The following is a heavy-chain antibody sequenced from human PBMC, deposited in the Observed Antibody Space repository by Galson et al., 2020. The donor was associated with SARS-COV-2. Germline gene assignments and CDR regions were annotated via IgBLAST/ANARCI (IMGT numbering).Heavy chain of an antibody. CDR3: ARLPVVRGVDS. J-gene: IGHJ4*02. Sequence: TSETLSLTCTVSGCSISTYYWSCIRQPPVKGLEWIGYLYYGGNTNYNPSLQSRVTISVDTSKSQFSLKLNSVTAADTAVYYCARLPVVRGVDSWGQGILVTVTS. CDR2: LYYGGNT. CDR1: GCSISTYY. V-gene: IGHV4-59*08. D-gene: IGHD3-10*01.